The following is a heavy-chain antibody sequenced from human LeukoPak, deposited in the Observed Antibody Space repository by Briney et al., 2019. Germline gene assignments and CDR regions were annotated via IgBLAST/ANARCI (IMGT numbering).Heavy chain of an antibody. CDR1: GFSFSSYA. CDR2: ISYDGSNK. Sequence: GGSLRLSCAASGFSFSSYAMHWVRQAPGKGLEWVAVISYDGSNKYYADSVKGRFTISRENSKNMLYLQMNSLRAEDTAVYYCARDKASHYFDYWGQGTLVTVSS. J-gene: IGHJ4*02. CDR3: ARDKASHYFDY. V-gene: IGHV3-30*04.